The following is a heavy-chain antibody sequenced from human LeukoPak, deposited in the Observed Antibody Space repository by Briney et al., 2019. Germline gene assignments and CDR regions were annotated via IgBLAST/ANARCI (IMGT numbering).Heavy chain of an antibody. CDR1: GFTFSSYW. Sequence: PGGSLRLSCVDSGFTFSSYWMNWARQAPGKGLEWVASINHNGNVNYYVDSVKGRFTISRDNAKNSLCLQMSNLRAEDTAVYFCARGGGLDVWGQGATVTVSS. D-gene: IGHD3-16*01. CDR2: INHNGNVN. V-gene: IGHV3-7*03. CDR3: ARGGGLDV. J-gene: IGHJ6*02.